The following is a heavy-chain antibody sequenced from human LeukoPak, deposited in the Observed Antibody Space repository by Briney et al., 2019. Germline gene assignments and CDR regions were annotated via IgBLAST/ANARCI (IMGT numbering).Heavy chain of an antibody. CDR2: IYYTGST. J-gene: IGHJ4*02. D-gene: IGHD5-12*01. CDR1: GGSISGYY. CDR3: ARGVGMVATNN. Sequence: SETLSLTCTISGGSISGYYWTWIRRPPGKGLEWIGYIYYTGSTSYNPSLKSRVSISVDTSKNQVSLKVTSVTAADTAVYYCARGVGMVATNNWGQGTLVTVSS. V-gene: IGHV4-59*01.